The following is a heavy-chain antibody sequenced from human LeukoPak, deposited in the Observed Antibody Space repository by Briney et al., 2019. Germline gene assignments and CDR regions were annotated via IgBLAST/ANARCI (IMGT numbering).Heavy chain of an antibody. CDR1: GGSISSGGYY. CDR3: ARGNLYCSGGSCYPYYFDY. V-gene: IGHV4-31*03. D-gene: IGHD2-15*01. CDR2: IYYGGST. J-gene: IGHJ4*02. Sequence: SQTLSLTCTVSGGSISSGGYYWSWIRQHPGKGLEWIGYIYYGGSTYYNPSLKSRVTISVDTSKNQFSLKLSSVTAADTAVYYCARGNLYCSGGSCYPYYFDYWGQGTLVTVSS.